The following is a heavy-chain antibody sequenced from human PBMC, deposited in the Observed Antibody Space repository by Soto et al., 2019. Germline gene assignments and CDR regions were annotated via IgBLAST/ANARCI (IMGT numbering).Heavy chain of an antibody. D-gene: IGHD3-3*01. CDR2: IYYSGST. J-gene: IGHJ5*02. CDR3: ARVEGMITIFGVVEWFDP. V-gene: IGHV4-31*03. Sequence: SETLSLTCTVSGGSISSGGYYWSWIRQHPGKGLEWIGYIYYSGSTYYNPSLKSRVTISVDTSKNQFSLKLSSVTAADTAAYYCARVEGMITIFGVVEWFDPWGQGTLVTVSS. CDR1: GGSISSGGYY.